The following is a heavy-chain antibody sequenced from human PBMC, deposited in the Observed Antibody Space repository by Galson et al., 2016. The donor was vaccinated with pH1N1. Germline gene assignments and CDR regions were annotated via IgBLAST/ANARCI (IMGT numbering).Heavy chain of an antibody. CDR1: GYTFTGYY. J-gene: IGHJ3*02. D-gene: IGHD3-9*01. V-gene: IGHV1-2*06. CDR2: INPSNDVT. Sequence: SVKVSCKASGYTFTGYYIHWVRQAPGQGLEWMGRINPSNDVTDYAQNFQGRVTMTQDTSTDTAYMQLSSLTSDDAAVYYCAKAGAVLRYFDWLSDAFDIWGQGTMVSV. CDR3: AKAGAVLRYFDWLSDAFDI.